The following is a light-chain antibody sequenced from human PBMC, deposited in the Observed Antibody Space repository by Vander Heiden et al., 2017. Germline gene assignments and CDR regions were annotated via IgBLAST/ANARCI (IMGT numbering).Light chain of an antibody. CDR2: GAS. V-gene: IGKV3-20*01. J-gene: IGKJ4*01. CDR3: QQYGSSPLT. CDR1: QSVNSNF. Sequence: EIVLTQSPGTLSLSPGERATLSCRASQSVNSNFLAWYRQKPGQAPRLLISGASNRATGIPDRFSASGSGTDFTLTISRLEPEDLAVYFCQQYGSSPLTFGGGTEVESK.